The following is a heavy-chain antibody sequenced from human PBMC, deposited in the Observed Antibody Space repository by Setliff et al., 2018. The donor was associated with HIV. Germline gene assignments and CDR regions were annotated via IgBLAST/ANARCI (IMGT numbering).Heavy chain of an antibody. CDR1: GYTFTTYG. V-gene: IGHV1-18*01. Sequence: ASVKVSCKPSGYTFTTYGLSWVRQAPGQGLEWMGWISTYSDETSSSQNLQGRLTMTTDTSTSTAYMELRSLRSDDTAVYYCARGEPSPLFGWFDPWGQGTLVTV. CDR3: ARGEPSPLFGWFDP. CDR2: ISTYSDET. D-gene: IGHD2-21*01. J-gene: IGHJ5*02.